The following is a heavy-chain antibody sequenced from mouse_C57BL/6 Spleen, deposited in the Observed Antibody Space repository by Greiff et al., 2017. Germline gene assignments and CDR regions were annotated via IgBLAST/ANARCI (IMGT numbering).Heavy chain of an antibody. CDR1: GYAFSSSW. Sequence: QVHVKQSGPELVKPGASVKISCKASGYAFSSSWMNWVKQRPGKGLEWIGRIYPGDGDTNYNGKFKGKATLTADKSSSTAYMQLSSLTSEDSAVYFCATYDLDVWGTGTTVTVSS. CDR3: ATYDLDV. D-gene: IGHD2-3*01. V-gene: IGHV1-82*01. CDR2: IYPGDGDT. J-gene: IGHJ1*03.